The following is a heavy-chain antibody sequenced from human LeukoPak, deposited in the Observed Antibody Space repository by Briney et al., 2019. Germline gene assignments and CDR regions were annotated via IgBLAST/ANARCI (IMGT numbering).Heavy chain of an antibody. J-gene: IGHJ4*02. CDR3: AKAGRLLWFGELFPKRYFDY. CDR2: ISGSGGST. CDR1: GFTFSSYA. D-gene: IGHD3-10*01. Sequence: GGSLRLSCAASGFTFSSYAMSWVRQAPGKGLEWVSAISGSGGSTYYADSVTGRFTISRDNSKNTLYLQMNSLRAEDTAVYYCAKAGRLLWFGELFPKRYFDYWGQGTLVTVSS. V-gene: IGHV3-23*01.